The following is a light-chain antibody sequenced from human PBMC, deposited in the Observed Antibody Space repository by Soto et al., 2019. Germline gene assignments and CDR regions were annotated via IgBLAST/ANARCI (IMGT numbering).Light chain of an antibody. V-gene: IGKV3-20*01. CDR3: QLYNSGM. Sequence: EVVLTQSPGTLSLSPGERAILSCRASQSADSNYLTWYLQKPGRAPRLLIYGAYRRATGIPDRFSGGGSGTDFTLTISRLEPEDFAVYYCQLYNSGMFGQGTKVEIK. CDR2: GAY. CDR1: QSADSNY. J-gene: IGKJ1*01.